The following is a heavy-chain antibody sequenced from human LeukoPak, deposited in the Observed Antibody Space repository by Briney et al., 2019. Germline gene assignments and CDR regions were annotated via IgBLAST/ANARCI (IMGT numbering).Heavy chain of an antibody. D-gene: IGHD4/OR15-4a*01. J-gene: IGHJ3*02. CDR1: GFTFNNYA. CDR2: ISGSGANT. Sequence: GGSLRLSCAASGFTFNNYAMSWVRQAPGKGLEWVSDISGSGANTYYADSVKGRFTISRDNSKNTLYLQMNGLRAEDTAMYYCAKVSLNMVNDAFDIWGQGTMVSVSS. CDR3: AKVSLNMVNDAFDI. V-gene: IGHV3-23*01.